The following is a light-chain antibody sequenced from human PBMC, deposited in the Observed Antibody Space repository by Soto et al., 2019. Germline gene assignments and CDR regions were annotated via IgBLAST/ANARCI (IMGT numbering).Light chain of an antibody. CDR1: SSDVGGYNY. CDR2: DVS. CDR3: SSYTSSSTLSTYV. J-gene: IGLJ1*01. V-gene: IGLV2-14*03. Sequence: QSLLTKPSSVSGSPGQSITITYTGTSSDVGGYNYVSWYQHHPGKAPKLMIYDVSNRPSGVSNRFSGSKSGNTASLIISGLQAEDEADYYCSSYTSSSTLSTYVFGTGTKVTVL.